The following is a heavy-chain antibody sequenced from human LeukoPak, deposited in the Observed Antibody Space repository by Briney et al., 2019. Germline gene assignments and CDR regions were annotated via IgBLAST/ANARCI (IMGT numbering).Heavy chain of an antibody. J-gene: IGHJ4*02. CDR2: IYHSGST. D-gene: IGHD2-15*01. V-gene: IGHV4-30-2*01. Sequence: PSQPLSLTCAVSGGSISSGGYSWSWIRQPPGKGLEWIGYIYHSGSTYYNPSLKSRVTISVDRSKNQFSLKLSSVTAADTARYYCAREDLGYCSGGSCSGGFDYWGQGTLVIVSS. CDR3: AREDLGYCSGGSCSGGFDY. CDR1: GGSISSGGYS.